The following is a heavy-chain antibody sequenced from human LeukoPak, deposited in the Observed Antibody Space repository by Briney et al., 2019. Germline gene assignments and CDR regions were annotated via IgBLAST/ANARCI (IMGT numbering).Heavy chain of an antibody. V-gene: IGHV4-39*01. CDR3: ARHQEDIVVVPAAIFGWFDP. D-gene: IGHD2-2*01. J-gene: IGHJ5*02. CDR1: GGSISSYY. CDR2: IYYSGST. Sequence: SETLSLTCTVSGGSISSYYWGWIRQPPGKGLEWIGSIYYSGSTYYNPSLKSRVTISVDTSKNQFSLKLSSVTAADTAVYYCARHQEDIVVVPAAIFGWFDPWGQGTLVTVSS.